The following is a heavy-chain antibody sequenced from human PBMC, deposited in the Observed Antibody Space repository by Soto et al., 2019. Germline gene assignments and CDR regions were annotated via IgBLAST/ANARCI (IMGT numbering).Heavy chain of an antibody. V-gene: IGHV2-5*02. J-gene: IGHJ4*02. D-gene: IGHD1-26*01. CDR3: ARHYSGSYFDY. Sequence: SGPTLVNPTQTLTLTCTFSGFSLSTNGVGVGWIRQPPGKALEWLTLIYWDDDKRYSPSLKSRLTVTKDTSKNQVVLTMTNMDPVDTATYHCARHYSGSYFDYWGQGTLVTVS. CDR2: IYWDDDK. CDR1: GFSLSTNGVG.